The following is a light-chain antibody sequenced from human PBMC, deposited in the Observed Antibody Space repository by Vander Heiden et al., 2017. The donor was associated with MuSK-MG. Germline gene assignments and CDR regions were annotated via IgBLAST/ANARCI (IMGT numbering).Light chain of an antibody. CDR1: SSDVGGYNY. CDR3: SSYTSSSTLPYV. J-gene: IGLJ1*01. CDR2: DVS. Sequence: QSALTHPASVSGSPGQSSTISCTGTSSDVGGYNYVSWYQQHPGKAPKLMIYDVSNRPSGVSNRFSGSKSGNTASLTISGLQAEDEADYYCSSYTSSSTLPYVFGTGTKVTVL. V-gene: IGLV2-14*01.